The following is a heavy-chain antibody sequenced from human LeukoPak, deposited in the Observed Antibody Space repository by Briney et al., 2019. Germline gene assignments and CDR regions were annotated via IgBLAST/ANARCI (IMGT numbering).Heavy chain of an antibody. Sequence: GSXXLSXAASGFTFSSYAMSWVRQAPGKGLEWVSAISGSGGSTYYADSVKGRFTISRDNSKNTLYLQMNSLRAEDTAVYYCARDRVAVPVDYWGQGTLVTVSS. V-gene: IGHV3-23*01. D-gene: IGHD2-2*01. CDR1: GFTFSSYA. CDR2: ISGSGGST. J-gene: IGHJ4*02. CDR3: ARDRVAVPVDY.